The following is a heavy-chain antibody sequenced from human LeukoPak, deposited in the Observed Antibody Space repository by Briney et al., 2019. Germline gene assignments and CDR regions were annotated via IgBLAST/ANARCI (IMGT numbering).Heavy chain of an antibody. V-gene: IGHV4-39*01. CDR1: GDSVSSSTYY. CDR3: ARSVIAAAVNWFDP. J-gene: IGHJ5*02. CDR2: IYYSGST. D-gene: IGHD6-13*01. Sequence: SETLSLTCTVSGDSVSSSTYYWGWIRQPPGKGLEWIGSIYYSGSTYYNPSLKSRVTISVDTSKNQFSLKLGSVTAADTAVYYCARSVIAAAVNWFDPWGQGTLVTVSS.